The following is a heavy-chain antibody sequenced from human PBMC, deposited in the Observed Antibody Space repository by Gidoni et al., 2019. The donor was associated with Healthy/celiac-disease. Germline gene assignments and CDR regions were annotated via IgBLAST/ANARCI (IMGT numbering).Heavy chain of an antibody. D-gene: IGHD6-13*01. Sequence: QVQLVESGGGVVQPGRSLRLSCAASGFTFSSYAMHWVRQAPGKGLEWVAVISYDGSNKYYADSVKGRFTISRDNSKNTLYLQMNSLRAEDTAVYYCARAPFSAAGPYYFDYWGQGTLVTVSS. J-gene: IGHJ4*02. CDR3: ARAPFSAAGPYYFDY. CDR1: GFTFSSYA. V-gene: IGHV3-30-3*01. CDR2: ISYDGSNK.